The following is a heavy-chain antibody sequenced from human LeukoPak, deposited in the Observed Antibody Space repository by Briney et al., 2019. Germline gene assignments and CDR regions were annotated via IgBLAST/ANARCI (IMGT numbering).Heavy chain of an antibody. Sequence: PGGSLRLSCAASGFTFSNYGMHWVRQAPDKGLEWVAFIRYDGSRKYYADSVKGRFTISRDNSKNTLYLQMNSLSSEDTAAYYCAKDPRAVLVTLIRSSLGGFDYWGQGTLVTVSS. CDR3: AKDPRAVLVTLIRSSLGGFDY. CDR1: GFTFSNYG. CDR2: IRYDGSRK. D-gene: IGHD2-21*02. J-gene: IGHJ4*02. V-gene: IGHV3-30*02.